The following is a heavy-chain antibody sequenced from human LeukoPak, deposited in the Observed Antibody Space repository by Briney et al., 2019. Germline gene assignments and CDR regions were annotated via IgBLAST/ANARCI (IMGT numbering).Heavy chain of an antibody. J-gene: IGHJ4*02. D-gene: IGHD5-24*01. CDR3: AKDQGWLHPYYFDY. V-gene: IGHV3-43*01. Sequence: PRGSLRLSCAASGFTFDDYTMHWVRQAPGKGLEWVSLISWDGGSTYYADSVKGRFTISRDNSKNSLYLQMNSLRTEDTALYYCAKDQGWLHPYYFDYWGQGTLVTVSS. CDR2: ISWDGGST. CDR1: GFTFDDYT.